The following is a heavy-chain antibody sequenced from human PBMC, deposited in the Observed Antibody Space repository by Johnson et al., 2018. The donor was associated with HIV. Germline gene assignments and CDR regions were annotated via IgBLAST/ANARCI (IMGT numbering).Heavy chain of an antibody. V-gene: IGHV3-9*01. D-gene: IGHD3-10*01. Sequence: VQLVESGGGLVQPGRSLRLSCAASGFTFDDYAMHWVRQAPGKGLAWVSGISWNSGNIGYADSVKGRFTISRDNAKNSLYLQMNSLRAEDTALYYWAKGCSVGVSMTFDIWGQGTMVTVSS. J-gene: IGHJ3*02. CDR1: GFTFDDYA. CDR3: AKGCSVGVSMTFDI. CDR2: ISWNSGNI.